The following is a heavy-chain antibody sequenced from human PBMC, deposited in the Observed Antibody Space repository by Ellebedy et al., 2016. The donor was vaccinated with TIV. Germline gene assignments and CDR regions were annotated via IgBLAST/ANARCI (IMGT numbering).Heavy chain of an antibody. D-gene: IGHD3-22*01. J-gene: IGHJ4*02. CDR2: ISSSSSYI. V-gene: IGHV3-21*01. Sequence: PGGSLRLSCAASGFTFSSYSMNWVRQAPGKGLEWVSSISSSSSYIYYADSVKGRFTISRDNAKNSLYLQMNSLRAEDTAVYYCAREAGYYYDSSGCFDYWGQGTLVTVSS. CDR3: AREAGYYYDSSGCFDY. CDR1: GFTFSSYS.